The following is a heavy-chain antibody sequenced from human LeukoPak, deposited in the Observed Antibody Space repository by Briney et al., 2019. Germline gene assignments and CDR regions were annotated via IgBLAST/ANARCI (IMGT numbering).Heavy chain of an antibody. D-gene: IGHD6-13*01. V-gene: IGHV4-59*01. Sequence: SETLSLTCTVSGGSISSYYWSWIRHPPGKGLEWIGYIYYSGSTNYNPSLKSRVTISVDTSKNQFSLKLSSVTAADTAVYYCARDRSPGGSSWDWGQGTLVTVSS. J-gene: IGHJ4*02. CDR2: IYYSGST. CDR1: GGSISSYY. CDR3: ARDRSPGGSSWD.